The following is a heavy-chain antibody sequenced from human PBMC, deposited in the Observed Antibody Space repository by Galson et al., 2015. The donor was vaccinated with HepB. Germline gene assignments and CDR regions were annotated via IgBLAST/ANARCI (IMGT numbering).Heavy chain of an antibody. Sequence: SVKVSCKASGYTFTHFATSWVRQAPGQGLEWMGWISGYNGNTTYAQKFHGRVTMTTDTSTTTAYMELRSLRSDGASVYYCARDVGEWDGLTEWGQGTLVTVSS. CDR3: ARDVGEWDGLTE. D-gene: IGHD3-16*01. CDR2: ISGYNGNT. CDR1: GYTFTHFA. V-gene: IGHV1-18*01. J-gene: IGHJ4*02.